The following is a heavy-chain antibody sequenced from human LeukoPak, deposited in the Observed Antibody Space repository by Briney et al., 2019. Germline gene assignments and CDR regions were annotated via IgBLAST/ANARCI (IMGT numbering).Heavy chain of an antibody. Sequence: PSETLSLTCAVYGGSFSGHYWSWIRQPPGKGLEWIGEINHSGSTNYNPSLKSRVTKSVDTSKNQFSLKLSSVTAADTAVYYCARAALGYCSGGSCRNDAFDIWGQGTMVTVSS. CDR1: GGSFSGHY. CDR3: ARAALGYCSGGSCRNDAFDI. V-gene: IGHV4-34*01. J-gene: IGHJ3*02. CDR2: INHSGST. D-gene: IGHD2-15*01.